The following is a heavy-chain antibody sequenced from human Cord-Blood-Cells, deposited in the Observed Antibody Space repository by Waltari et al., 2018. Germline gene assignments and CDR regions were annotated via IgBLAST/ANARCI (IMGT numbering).Heavy chain of an antibody. D-gene: IGHD1-26*01. V-gene: IGHV4-34*01. J-gene: IGHJ6*02. CDR3: ARGLPSSGSYYYYGMDV. Sequence: QVQLQQWGAGLLKPSETLSLTCAVYGGSFSGYYWSWIRQPPGKGLEWIGEINHSGSTTYNPSLKSRVTISVDTSKNQFSLKLSSVTAADTAVYYCARGLPSSGSYYYYGMDVWGQGTTVTVSS. CDR2: INHSGST. CDR1: GGSFSGYY.